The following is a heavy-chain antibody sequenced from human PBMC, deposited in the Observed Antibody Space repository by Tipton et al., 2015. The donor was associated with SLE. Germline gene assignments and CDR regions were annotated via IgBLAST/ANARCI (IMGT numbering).Heavy chain of an antibody. D-gene: IGHD3-16*01. CDR1: GFTFSSYG. Sequence: SLRLSCAASGFTFSSYGMHWVRQAPGKGLEWVAVIWYDGSNKYYADSVKGRFTISRDNSKNTLYLQMNSLRAEDTAVYYCAKDLTSYDYIWGSPPDYWGQGTLVTASS. CDR2: IWYDGSNK. CDR3: AKDLTSYDYIWGSPPDY. J-gene: IGHJ4*02. V-gene: IGHV3-33*06.